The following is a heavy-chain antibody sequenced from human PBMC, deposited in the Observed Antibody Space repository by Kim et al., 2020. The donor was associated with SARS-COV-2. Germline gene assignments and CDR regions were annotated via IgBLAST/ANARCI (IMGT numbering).Heavy chain of an antibody. D-gene: IGHD4-17*01. J-gene: IGHJ4*02. CDR2: INTNTGIHSNTGNP. CDR1: GYNFTKYA. CDR3: ARGTVAFVF. V-gene: IGHV7-4-1*02. Sequence: ASVKVSCKASGYNFTKYAINWVRQAPGQGPEWMGSINTNTGIHSNTGNPTYAQGFRGRFVFSLDISVSTTYLQITSLQAEDTAVYYCARGTVAFVFWGQG.